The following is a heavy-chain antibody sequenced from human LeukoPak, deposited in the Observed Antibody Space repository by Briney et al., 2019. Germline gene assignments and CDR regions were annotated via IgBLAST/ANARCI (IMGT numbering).Heavy chain of an antibody. J-gene: IGHJ4*02. CDR3: ARELRYGDC. CDR2: IWYDGSNK. CDR1: GFSFSTYG. V-gene: IGHV3-33*01. Sequence: GGSLRLSCAASGFSFSTYGMHWVRQAPGKGLEWVAVIWYDGSNKYYADSVKGRFTISRDNSKNTLYLQMNSLRAEDTAVYYCARELRYGDCWGQGALVTVSS. D-gene: IGHD3-9*01.